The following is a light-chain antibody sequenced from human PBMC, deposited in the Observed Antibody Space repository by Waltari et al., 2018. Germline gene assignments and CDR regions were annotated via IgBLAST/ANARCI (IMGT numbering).Light chain of an antibody. CDR3: CSYTTTVPIV. CDR1: RSHFETYNY. CDR2: EVS. J-gene: IGLJ3*02. V-gene: IGLV2-14*01. Sequence: QSALTQPASVSGSPGQSITIPCPGTRSHFETYNYVSWYQQHPGRAPKLIIYEVSNRPSGVSNRFSASKSGKTASLTISGLQPEDEADYYCCSYTTTVPIVFGGGT.